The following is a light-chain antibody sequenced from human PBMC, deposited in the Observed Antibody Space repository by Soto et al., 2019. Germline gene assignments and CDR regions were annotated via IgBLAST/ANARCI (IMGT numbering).Light chain of an antibody. V-gene: IGKV3-20*01. CDR1: QPVDTY. Sequence: VLTQSPDTLSLSPGATAIISCRASQPVDTYLAWYQFKPGQRPRLLIYGASSGAFGIPDRFSGSGSGTNFTLTIHRLGPEDFAVYFCQQYARSPITCGQGTRLDIK. CDR2: GAS. J-gene: IGKJ5*01. CDR3: QQYARSPIT.